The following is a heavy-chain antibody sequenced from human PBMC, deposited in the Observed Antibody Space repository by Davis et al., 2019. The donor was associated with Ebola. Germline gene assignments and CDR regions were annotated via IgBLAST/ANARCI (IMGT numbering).Heavy chain of an antibody. J-gene: IGHJ4*02. V-gene: IGHV3-23*01. D-gene: IGHD3-3*01. CDR3: AKGGLRFLEWYFDY. CDR1: VITFSSYA. CDR2: ISGSGGST. Sequence: GESLKISCTDSVITFSSYAMIWVRQAPGKGLEWVSAISGSGGSTYYADSVKGRFTISRDNSKNTLYLQMNSLRAEDTAVYYCAKGGLRFLEWYFDYWGQGTLVTVSS.